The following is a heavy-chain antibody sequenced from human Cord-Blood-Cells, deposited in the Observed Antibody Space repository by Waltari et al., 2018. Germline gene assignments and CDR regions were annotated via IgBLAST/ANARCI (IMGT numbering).Heavy chain of an antibody. CDR1: GFTFSSYS. J-gene: IGHJ6*02. V-gene: IGHV3-21*01. CDR2: ISSSSSYI. D-gene: IGHD6-13*01. Sequence: EVQLVESGGGLVKPGGSLRLSGAASGFTFSSYSMNWVRPAPGKGLEWVSSISSSSSYIYYADSVKGRFTISRDNAKNSLYLQMNSLRAEDTAVYYCARDSSSSWYYYYYGMDVWGQGTTVTVSS. CDR3: ARDSSSSWYYYYYGMDV.